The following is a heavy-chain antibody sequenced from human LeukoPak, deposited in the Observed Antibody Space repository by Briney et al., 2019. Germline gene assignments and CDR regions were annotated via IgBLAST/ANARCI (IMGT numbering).Heavy chain of an antibody. V-gene: IGHV3-7*05. Sequence: PGGSLRLSCAGSGFTFSTYWMSWVRQAPGKGLEWVANIKQDGSEKYYVDSVKGRFTISRDNAKNSLYLQMNSLRAEDTAVYYCARGLRWYTYWGQGTLVTVSS. D-gene: IGHD4-23*01. J-gene: IGHJ4*02. CDR1: GFTFSTYW. CDR3: ARGLRWYTY. CDR2: IKQDGSEK.